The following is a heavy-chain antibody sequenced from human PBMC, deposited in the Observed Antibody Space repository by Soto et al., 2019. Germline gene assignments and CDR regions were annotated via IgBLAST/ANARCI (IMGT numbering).Heavy chain of an antibody. V-gene: IGHV4-34*01. CDR3: ARGGYCSGGSCYLGYQH. Sequence: SETLSLTCAVYGGSFSGYYWSWIRQPPGKGLEWIGEINHSGSTNYNPSLKSRVTISVDTSKNQFSLKLSSVTAADTAVYYCARGGYCSGGSCYLGYQHWDQGTLVTVSS. D-gene: IGHD2-15*01. J-gene: IGHJ1*01. CDR1: GGSFSGYY. CDR2: INHSGST.